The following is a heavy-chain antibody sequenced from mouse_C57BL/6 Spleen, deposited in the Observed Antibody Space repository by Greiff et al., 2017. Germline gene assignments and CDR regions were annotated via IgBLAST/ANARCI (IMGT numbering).Heavy chain of an antibody. CDR3: ARGGYYGNHYAMDY. CDR1: GYTFTDYY. J-gene: IGHJ4*01. V-gene: IGHV1-26*01. CDR2: INPNNGGT. D-gene: IGHD2-1*01. Sequence: EVKLQQSGPELVKPGASVKISCKASGYTFTDYYMNWVKQSHGKSLEWIGDINPNNGGTSYNQKFKGKATLTVDKSSSTAYMELRSLTSEDSAVYYCARGGYYGNHYAMDYWGQGTSVTVSS.